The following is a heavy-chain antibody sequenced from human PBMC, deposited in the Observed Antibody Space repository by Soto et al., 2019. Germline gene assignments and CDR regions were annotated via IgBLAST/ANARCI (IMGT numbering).Heavy chain of an antibody. CDR2: IYWDDDE. V-gene: IGHV2-5*02. D-gene: IGHD2-15*01. J-gene: IGHJ6*02. CDR3: AHKGGRGAGMDV. Sequence: QITLKESGPTLVRPTQTLTLTCTFSGFSLSTSGVGVTWIRQPPGKALEWLALIYWDDDERFSPSLKSRLTITKHTSKNQVVLTMTNMDPVDAATYYCAHKGGRGAGMDVWGQGTTVIVSS. CDR1: GFSLSTSGVG.